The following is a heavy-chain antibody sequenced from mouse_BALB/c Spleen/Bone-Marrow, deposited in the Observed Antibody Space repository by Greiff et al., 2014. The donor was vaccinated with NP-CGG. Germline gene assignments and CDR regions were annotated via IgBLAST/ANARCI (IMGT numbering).Heavy chain of an antibody. V-gene: IGHV5-6-5*01. CDR2: ITGGGTT. D-gene: IGHD1-2*01. CDR1: GITVSSYT. Sequence: EVNLVESGGGLVKPGESLKFSCAASGITVSSYTMSWVRQTPEKGLEWVASITGGGTTYYPDSVKGRFTISRDNARNILYLQVSSLRSEDTAIYYCARHYGYVDAMDYWGQGTSVTVSS. J-gene: IGHJ4*01. CDR3: ARHYGYVDAMDY.